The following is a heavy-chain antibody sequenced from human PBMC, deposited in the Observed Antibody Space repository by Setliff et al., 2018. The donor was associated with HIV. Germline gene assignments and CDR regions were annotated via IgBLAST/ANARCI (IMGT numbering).Heavy chain of an antibody. J-gene: IGHJ4*02. V-gene: IGHV3-33*01. CDR1: GFTFSSYV. CDR2: IWYDGSNK. D-gene: IGHD6-13*01. CDR3: ARYSSSWHTFDY. Sequence: QPGGSLRLSCAASGFTFSSYVMHWVRQAPGKGLEWVAVIWYDGSNKYYADSVKGRFTIYRDNSKNTLFLQMNSLTPEDTAVYHCARYSSSWHTFDYWGQGTLVTVSS.